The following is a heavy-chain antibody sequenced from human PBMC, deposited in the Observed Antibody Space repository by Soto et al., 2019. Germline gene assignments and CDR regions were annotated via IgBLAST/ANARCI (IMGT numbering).Heavy chain of an antibody. CDR1: GYTFTNYD. CDR3: ARGPGALKIAARPGKSYYMDV. CDR2: MNPNSGNT. V-gene: IGHV1-8*01. D-gene: IGHD6-6*01. J-gene: IGHJ6*03. Sequence: ASVKVSCKASGYTFTNYDINWVRQATGQGLEWMGWMNPNSGNTGYAQKFQGRVTMTRNTSISTAYMELSSLRSEDTAVYYCARGPGALKIAARPGKSYYMDVWGKGTTVTVSS.